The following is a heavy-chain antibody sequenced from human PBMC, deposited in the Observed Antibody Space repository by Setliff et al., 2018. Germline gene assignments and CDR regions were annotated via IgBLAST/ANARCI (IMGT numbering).Heavy chain of an antibody. J-gene: IGHJ3*01. CDR2: IYAGDSDT. V-gene: IGHV5-51*01. Sequence: GESLKISCKGSGYTFSNYWVGWVRQMPGKGLEWMGVIYAGDSDTRHSPSFQGQVTFSADKSISTAYLQWSTLKASDTAMYYCARLGSSSWYNDVFDFWGPGTMVTVSS. CDR1: GYTFSNYW. D-gene: IGHD6-13*01. CDR3: ARLGSSSWYNDVFDF.